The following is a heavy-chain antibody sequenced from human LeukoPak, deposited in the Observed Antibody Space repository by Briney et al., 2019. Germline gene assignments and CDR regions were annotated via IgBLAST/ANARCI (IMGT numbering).Heavy chain of an antibody. CDR2: LGSVGDT. J-gene: IGHJ6*02. Sequence: GGSLRLSCTASGFSFSNYDMHWVRQAPGKGLEWVSGLGSVGDTYYPGSVKGRFTISRENAKNSLYLQMNSLRAGDTAVYYCARGSGAVAGTTDYYYYGMDVWGQGTTVTVSS. V-gene: IGHV3-13*01. D-gene: IGHD6-19*01. CDR1: GFSFSNYD. CDR3: ARGSGAVAGTTDYYYYGMDV.